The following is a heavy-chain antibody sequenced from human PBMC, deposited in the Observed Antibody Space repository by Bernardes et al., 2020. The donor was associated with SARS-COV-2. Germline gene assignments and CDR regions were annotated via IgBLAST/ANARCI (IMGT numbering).Heavy chain of an antibody. J-gene: IGHJ6*02. CDR3: ARGEGLLWFGELLSPEYGMDV. CDR1: GYTFTSYG. D-gene: IGHD3-10*01. V-gene: IGHV1-18*01. CDR2: ISAYNGNT. Sequence: ASVKVSCKASGYTFTSYGISWVRQAPGQGLEWMGWISAYNGNTNYAQKLQGRVTMTTDTSTSTAYMELRSLRSDDTAVYYCARGEGLLWFGELLSPEYGMDVWGQGTTVTVSS.